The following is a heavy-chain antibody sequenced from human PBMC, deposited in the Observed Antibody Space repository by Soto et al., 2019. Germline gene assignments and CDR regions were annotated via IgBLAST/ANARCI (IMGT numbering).Heavy chain of an antibody. CDR2: ISAYNGNT. Sequence: GAPVKVSCKASCYTLSSYGINWGRPAPGQGLEWMGWISAYNGNTNYAQKLQGRVTMTTDTSTSTAYMELRSLRSDDTAVYYCARVPLDPWARFDYWGQGTLVTSPQ. CDR1: CYTLSSYG. CDR3: ARVPLDPWARFDY. V-gene: IGHV1-18*01. D-gene: IGHD7-27*01. J-gene: IGHJ4*02.